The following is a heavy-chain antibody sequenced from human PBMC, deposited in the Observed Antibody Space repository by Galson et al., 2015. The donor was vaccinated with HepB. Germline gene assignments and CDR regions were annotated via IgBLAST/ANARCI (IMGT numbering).Heavy chain of an antibody. J-gene: IGHJ4*02. CDR2: ISSSSSYT. D-gene: IGHD2-2*01. CDR1: GFTFSDYY. Sequence: SLRLSCAASGFTFSDYYMSWIRQAPGKGLEWVSYISSSSSYTNYADSVKGRFTISRDNAKNSLYLQMNSLRAEDTAVYYCARARWTKTLDCSSTSCIAARPPTHYYFDYWGQGTLVTVSS. CDR3: ARARWTKTLDCSSTSCIAARPPTHYYFDY. V-gene: IGHV3-11*06.